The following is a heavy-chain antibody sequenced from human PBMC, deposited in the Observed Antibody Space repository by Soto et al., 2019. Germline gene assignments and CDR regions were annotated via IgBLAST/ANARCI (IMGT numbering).Heavy chain of an antibody. J-gene: IGHJ3*02. CDR1: GFTFSSYT. Sequence: GGSLRLSCASSGFTFSSYTMAWVRQAPGKGLEWVSGIGSDNNAHYADSVKGRFTISRDNSKSTLYLLMNSLRAEDTAIYYCAKDILRWAFDIWGPGKMVTVSS. V-gene: IGHV3-23*01. CDR3: AKDILRWAFDI. CDR2: IGSDNNA.